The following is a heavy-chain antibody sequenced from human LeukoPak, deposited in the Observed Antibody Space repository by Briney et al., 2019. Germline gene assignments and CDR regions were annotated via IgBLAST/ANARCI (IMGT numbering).Heavy chain of an antibody. V-gene: IGHV4-39*01. CDR3: ARHPLYRNIAVAGTVDY. CDR1: GGSISSSSYY. Sequence: SETLSLTCTVSGGSISSSSYYWGWIRQPPGKGLEWIGSIYYSGSTYYNPSLKSRVTISVDTSKNQFSLKLSSVAAADTAVYYCARHPLYRNIAVAGTVDYWGQGTLVTVSS. D-gene: IGHD6-19*01. J-gene: IGHJ4*02. CDR2: IYYSGST.